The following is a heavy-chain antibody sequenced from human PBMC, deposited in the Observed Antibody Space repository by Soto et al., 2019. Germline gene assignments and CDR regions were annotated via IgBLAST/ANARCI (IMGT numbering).Heavy chain of an antibody. D-gene: IGHD3-10*01. V-gene: IGHV4-39*01. J-gene: IGHJ5*02. CDR3: ARLKMYYYGSGNNWFDP. CDR1: GGSISGSSYY. Sequence: SETLSLTCRVSGGSISGSSYYWVWIRQPPGKGLEWIGSIYYSGSTYYNPSLKSRVTISVDTSKNQFSLKLSSVTAADTAVYYCARLKMYYYGSGNNWFDPWGQGTLVTVSS. CDR2: IYYSGST.